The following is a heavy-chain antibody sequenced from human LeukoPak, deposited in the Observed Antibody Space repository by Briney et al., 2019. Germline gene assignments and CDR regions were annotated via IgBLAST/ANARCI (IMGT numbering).Heavy chain of an antibody. CDR3: ASVYLYGMDV. CDR2: INPSGGST. J-gene: IGHJ6*02. CDR1: GXSLXTYY. Sequence: VXVSXXXXGXSLXTYYMHWVRQAPXQXLEWMAIINPSGGSTNYAQKFQGRVTMTRDTPTNTVYMELSSLRTEDTAVYYCASVYLYGMDVWGQGTTVTVSS. D-gene: IGHD2-8*01. V-gene: IGHV1-46*01.